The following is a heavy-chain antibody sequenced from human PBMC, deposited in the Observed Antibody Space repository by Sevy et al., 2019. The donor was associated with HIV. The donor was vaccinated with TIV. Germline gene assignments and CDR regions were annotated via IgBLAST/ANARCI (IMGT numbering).Heavy chain of an antibody. CDR2: ISGYNTKT. CDR3: ARDSGSGSYYNELLTY. J-gene: IGHJ4*02. Sequence: ASVKVSCKASGYTFTSNGINWVRQAPGQGLEWMGWISGYNTKTKYAQKFQGRVTMTTDTSTRTAYMELRSLRSDDTAVYYCARDSGSGSYYNELLTYWGQGTLVTVSS. CDR1: GYTFTSNG. D-gene: IGHD3-10*01. V-gene: IGHV1-18*04.